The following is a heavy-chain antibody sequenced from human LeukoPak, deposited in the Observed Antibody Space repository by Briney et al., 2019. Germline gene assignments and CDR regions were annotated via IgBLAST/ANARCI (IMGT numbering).Heavy chain of an antibody. Sequence: GRSLRLSCAASGFTFSSYGMHWVRQAPGKGLEWVAVISYDGSEKYFADSVKGRFTISRDNSKNTMNLQMNSLRADATAVYYCAKDEGGNSGEFQNWGQGTLVTVSS. D-gene: IGHD4-23*01. J-gene: IGHJ1*01. CDR3: AKDEGGNSGEFQN. CDR2: ISYDGSEK. V-gene: IGHV3-30*18. CDR1: GFTFSSYG.